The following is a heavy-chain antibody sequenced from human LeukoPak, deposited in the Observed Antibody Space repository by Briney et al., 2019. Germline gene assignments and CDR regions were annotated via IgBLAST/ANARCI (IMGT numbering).Heavy chain of an antibody. CDR3: AKSPGSSGWFFDS. CDR1: GFTFSGYS. V-gene: IGHV3-23*01. CDR2: LGRTGEYK. D-gene: IGHD6-19*01. J-gene: IGHJ4*02. Sequence: GGSLRLSCAASGFTFSGYSMSWVRQAPGKGLEWVAGLGRTGEYKYYADSVKGRFTISRDNSKDTVSLQMNSLRAEDSAIYYCAKSPGSSGWFFDSWGQGTLVTVSS.